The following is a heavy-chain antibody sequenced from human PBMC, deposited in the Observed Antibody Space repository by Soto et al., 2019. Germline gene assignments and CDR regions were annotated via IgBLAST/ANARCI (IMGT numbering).Heavy chain of an antibody. J-gene: IGHJ4*02. D-gene: IGHD5-12*01. V-gene: IGHV1-69*12. CDR3: ARAGEMATITVRNFDY. CDR2: IIPIFGTA. CDR1: GGTLSSYA. Sequence: QVQLVQSGAEVKKPGSSVKVSCKASGGTLSSYAISWVRQAPGQGLEWMGGIIPIFGTANYAQKFQGRVTITADESTSTAYMELSSLRSEDTAVYYCARAGEMATITVRNFDYWGQGTLVTVSS.